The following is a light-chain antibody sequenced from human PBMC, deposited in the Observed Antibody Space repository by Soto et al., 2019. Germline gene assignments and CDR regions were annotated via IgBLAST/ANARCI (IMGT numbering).Light chain of an antibody. CDR1: QSISSY. CDR2: AAS. Sequence: DVQMTQSPSSLSASVGARVTITCRASQSISSYLNWYQQKTGKEPKLLIYAASSLQSGVPSRFSGSGSGTAFTLTISSLQPEDFVTYCCQQSYSTGTFGPGTKVDMK. J-gene: IGKJ3*01. V-gene: IGKV1-39*01. CDR3: QQSYSTGT.